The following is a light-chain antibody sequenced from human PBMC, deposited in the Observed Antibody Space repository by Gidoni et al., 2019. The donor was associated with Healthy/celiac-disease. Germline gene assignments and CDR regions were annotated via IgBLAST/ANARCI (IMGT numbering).Light chain of an antibody. CDR2: AAS. V-gene: IGKV1-9*01. Sequence: DIQLTHSPSFLSASVGDRVTITCWASQGISSYLAWYQQKPGKAPKLLIYAASTLESGVPSRFSGSGPGTEFTLTISSLQPEDFATYYCQQLNSYPRTFGPGTKVDIK. CDR1: QGISSY. J-gene: IGKJ3*01. CDR3: QQLNSYPRT.